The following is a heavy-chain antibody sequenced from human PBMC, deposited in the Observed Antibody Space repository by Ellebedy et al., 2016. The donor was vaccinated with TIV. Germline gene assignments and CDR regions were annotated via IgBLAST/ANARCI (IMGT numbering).Heavy chain of an antibody. V-gene: IGHV1-69*13. CDR2: IIPIFGTA. J-gene: IGHJ4*02. D-gene: IGHD2-2*01. CDR3: AKDSDIVVVPAAVDY. Sequence: ASVKVSCKASGYTFTAYDIHWVRQAPGQGLEWMGGIIPIFGTANYEQKFQGRVTITADESTSTAYMELSSLRSEDTAVYYCAKDSDIVVVPAAVDYWGQGTLVTVSS. CDR1: GYTFTAYD.